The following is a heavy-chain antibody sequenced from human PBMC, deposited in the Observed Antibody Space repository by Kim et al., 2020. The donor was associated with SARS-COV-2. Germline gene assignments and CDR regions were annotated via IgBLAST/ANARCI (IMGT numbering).Heavy chain of an antibody. V-gene: IGHV4-4*07. J-gene: IGHJ4*02. CDR1: GGSFSSYH. D-gene: IGHD6-19*01. CDR2: IHASGST. Sequence: SETLSLICTVSGGSFSSYHWSWIRQSAGRGLEWIGRIHASGSTNYNPSLKSRLTMSVVTSKHQMSLKLSSVTAADTAMYYCARQVAGTDRRFDYWGQGILVTVSS. CDR3: ARQVAGTDRRFDY.